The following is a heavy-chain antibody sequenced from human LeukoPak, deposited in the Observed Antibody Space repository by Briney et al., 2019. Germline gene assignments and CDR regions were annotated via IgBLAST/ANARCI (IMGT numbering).Heavy chain of an antibody. V-gene: IGHV4-34*01. J-gene: IGHJ4*02. CDR1: GGSFSGYY. Sequence: SENLSLNXAVYGGSFSGYYWSWIRQPPGQGLEWIGEINHSGSTNYNPSLKSRVTISVDTSKKQFSLKLSSVTAADTAVYYCARGGSPVGATNDYWGQGTLVTVSS. CDR2: INHSGST. CDR3: ARGGSPVGATNDY. D-gene: IGHD1-26*01.